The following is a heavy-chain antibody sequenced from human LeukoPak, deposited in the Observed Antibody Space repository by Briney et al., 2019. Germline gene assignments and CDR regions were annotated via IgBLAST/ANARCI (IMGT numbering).Heavy chain of an antibody. Sequence: GGSLRLSCAASGFTFSSYAMSWVRQAPGKGLEWVSAISGSGGSTYYADSVKGRFTISRDNSKNTLYLQMNSLRAEDTAVYYCARSPTIFGVVLTDFDYWGQGTLVTVSS. J-gene: IGHJ4*02. CDR1: GFTFSSYA. V-gene: IGHV3-23*01. D-gene: IGHD3-3*01. CDR2: ISGSGGST. CDR3: ARSPTIFGVVLTDFDY.